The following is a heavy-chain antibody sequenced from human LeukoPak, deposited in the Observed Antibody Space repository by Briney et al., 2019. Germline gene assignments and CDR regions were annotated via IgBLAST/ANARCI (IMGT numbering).Heavy chain of an antibody. Sequence: GGSLSLSCAAAGFTFSSYSMNWVRQASGKGLEWVASISSSSSYIYYADSVKGRFTISRDNAKNSLYLQMNSLRAEDTAVYYCARGPPWYFDLWGRGTLVTVSS. J-gene: IGHJ2*01. CDR1: GFTFSSYS. D-gene: IGHD6-25*01. V-gene: IGHV3-21*01. CDR3: ARGPPWYFDL. CDR2: ISSSSSYI.